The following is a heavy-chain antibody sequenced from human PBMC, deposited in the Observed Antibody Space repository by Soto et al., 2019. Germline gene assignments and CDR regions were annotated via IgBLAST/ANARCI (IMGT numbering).Heavy chain of an antibody. D-gene: IGHD6-6*01. CDR2: IIPIFGTA. CDR3: ARGKWGNSSSLPYLDYYYYYGMDV. Sequence: SVKVSCKASGGTFSSYAISWVRQAPGQGLEWMGGIIPIFGTANYAQKFQGRVTITADKSTSTAYMELSSLRSEDTAVYYCARGKWGNSSSLPYLDYYYYYGMDVWGQGTTVTVSS. J-gene: IGHJ6*02. CDR1: GGTFSSYA. V-gene: IGHV1-69*06.